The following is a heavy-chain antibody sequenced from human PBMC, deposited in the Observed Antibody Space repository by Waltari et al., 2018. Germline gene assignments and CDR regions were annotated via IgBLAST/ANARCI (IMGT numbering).Heavy chain of an antibody. J-gene: IGHJ1*01. CDR2: VDPEDGET. D-gene: IGHD3-10*01. CDR3: ATEQPVRGVREYFQH. V-gene: IGHV1-69-2*01. CDR1: GYTFTDYY. Sequence: VQCEVQLVESGAEVKISCKVSGYTFTDYYMHWVQQAPGKGLEWMGLVDPEDGETIYAEKFQGRVTITADTSTDTAYMELSSLRSEDTAVYYCATEQPVRGVREYFQHWGQGTLVTVSS.